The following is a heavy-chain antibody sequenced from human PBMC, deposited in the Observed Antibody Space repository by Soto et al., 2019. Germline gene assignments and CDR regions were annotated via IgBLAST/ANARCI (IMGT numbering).Heavy chain of an antibody. D-gene: IGHD3-10*01. CDR2: INSDGSST. CDR3: ARLLGGSGSFIDY. V-gene: IGHV3-74*03. CDR1: GFIFIVYW. Sequence: EVQLVESGGGLVQPGGSLRLSCAASGFIFIVYWMHWVRRAPGKGLVWVSRINSDGSSTTYADSVKGRFTISRDNAKNTMYLQMNSLRAEDTAVYYCARLLGGSGSFIDYWGQGTLVTVSS. J-gene: IGHJ4*02.